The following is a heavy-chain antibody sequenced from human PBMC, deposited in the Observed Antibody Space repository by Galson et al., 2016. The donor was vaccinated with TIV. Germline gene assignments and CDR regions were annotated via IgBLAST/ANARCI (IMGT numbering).Heavy chain of an antibody. D-gene: IGHD2/OR15-2a*01. CDR3: ATVAWFPGLSLDT. J-gene: IGHJ5*02. CDR2: FDPEVAKT. Sequence: SVKVSCKVSGNSLNELVFHWVRQAPGKGLEWMGGFDPEVAKTVYAQKLQDRVTMAADTSTNTAYMELGSLRFEDTAVYYCATVAWFPGLSLDTWGQGTLVTVSS. V-gene: IGHV1-24*01. CDR1: GNSLNELV.